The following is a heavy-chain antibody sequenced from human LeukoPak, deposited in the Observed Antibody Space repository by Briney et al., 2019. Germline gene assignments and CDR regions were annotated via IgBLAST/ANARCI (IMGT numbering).Heavy chain of an antibody. CDR2: ISAYNGNT. D-gene: IGHD6-19*01. V-gene: IGHV1-18*01. J-gene: IGHJ4*02. CDR1: GYTFTSYG. CDR3: ATDLYSSGWD. Sequence: ASVKVSCKASGYTFTSYGISWVRQAPGQGLEWMGWISAYNGNTNYAQKFQGRVTMTRDMSTSTVYMELSSLRSEDTAVYYCATDLYSSGWDWGQGTLVTVSS.